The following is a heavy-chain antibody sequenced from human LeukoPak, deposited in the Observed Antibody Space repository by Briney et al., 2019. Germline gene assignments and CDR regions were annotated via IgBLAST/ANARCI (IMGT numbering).Heavy chain of an antibody. CDR2: INPSGGST. Sequence: ASVKVSCKASGYTFTTYNIHWVRQAPGQGLEWMGIINPSGGSTSYAQKFQGRVTLTRDMSTRTVYMELSSLRSEDTAVYYCARDFGDYLHFDSWGQGTLVTVSS. CDR3: ARDFGDYLHFDS. V-gene: IGHV1-46*01. D-gene: IGHD4-17*01. CDR1: GYTFTTYN. J-gene: IGHJ4*02.